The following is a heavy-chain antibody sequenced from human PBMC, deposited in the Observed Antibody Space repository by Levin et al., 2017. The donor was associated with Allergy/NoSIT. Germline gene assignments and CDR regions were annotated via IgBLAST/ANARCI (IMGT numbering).Heavy chain of an antibody. CDR2: ISGSGGRT. J-gene: IGHJ4*02. D-gene: IGHD3-10*01. CDR3: ARGRDCDNESCYGSGDL. CDR1: GFTFSTTA. Sequence: GESLKISGAASGFTFSTTAMTWVRQAPGKGLEWVSGISGSGGRTYYADSVKGRFTISRDNFRNTLYLQMNSLSVEDTAVYYCARGRDCDNESCYGSGDLWGQGTLVSVSS. V-gene: IGHV3-23*01.